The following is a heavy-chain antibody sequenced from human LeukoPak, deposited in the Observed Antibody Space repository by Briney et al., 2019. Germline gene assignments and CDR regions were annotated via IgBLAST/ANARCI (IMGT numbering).Heavy chain of an antibody. CDR3: ASTYSSSWGALDP. Sequence: PSETLSLTCTVSGXSISSYYWSWIRQPPGKGLEWIGYIYYSGSTNYNPSLKSRVTISVDTSKNQFSLKLSSVTAAVTAVYYCASTYSSSWGALDPWGQGTLVTVSS. CDR1: GXSISSYY. D-gene: IGHD6-13*01. J-gene: IGHJ5*02. V-gene: IGHV4-59*08. CDR2: IYYSGST.